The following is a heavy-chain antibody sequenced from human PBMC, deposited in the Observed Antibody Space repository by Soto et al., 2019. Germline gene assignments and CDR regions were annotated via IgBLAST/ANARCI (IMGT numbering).Heavy chain of an antibody. Sequence: PSETLSLTCTVSGGSISSYYWSWIRQPPRKRQEWIGYIYYSGSTNYNPSLKSRVNISVDTSKNQFSLKLSSVSAADTAVYYCARVRSSSYDYYYYYIDVWGKGTRVTVSS. J-gene: IGHJ6*03. V-gene: IGHV4-59*01. D-gene: IGHD6-13*01. CDR2: IYYSGST. CDR1: GGSISSYY. CDR3: ARVRSSSYDYYYYYIDV.